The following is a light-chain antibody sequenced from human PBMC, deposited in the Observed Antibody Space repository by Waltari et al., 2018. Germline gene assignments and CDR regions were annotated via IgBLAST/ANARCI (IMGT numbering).Light chain of an antibody. Sequence: HSALPQLPSVSGPPGRSTPIPSPGPSIAVVGYNYVPCYQQPPGKAPKLMINDVSKRPSGVSNRFSGSKSGNTASLTISGLQAEDEADYYCSSYTSSSTPYVFGTGTKVTVL. CDR2: DVS. J-gene: IGLJ1*01. CDR3: SSYTSSSTPYV. V-gene: IGLV2-14*01. CDR1: SIAVVGYNY.